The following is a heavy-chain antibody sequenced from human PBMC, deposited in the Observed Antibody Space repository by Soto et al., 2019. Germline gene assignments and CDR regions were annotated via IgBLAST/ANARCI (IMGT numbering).Heavy chain of an antibody. J-gene: IGHJ4*02. CDR2: IYYSGST. CDR1: GASIRTYF. V-gene: IGHV4-59*12. Sequence: SETLSLTCNVSGASIRTYFWSWLRQHPGKGLEWIGYIYYSGSTYYNPSLKSRVTISVDTSKNQFSLKLSSVTAADTAVYYCARTPGYWGQGTLVTV. CDR3: ARTPGY.